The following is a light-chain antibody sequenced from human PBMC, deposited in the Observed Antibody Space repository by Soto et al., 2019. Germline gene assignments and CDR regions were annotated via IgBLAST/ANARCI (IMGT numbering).Light chain of an antibody. CDR2: AAS. J-gene: IGKJ3*01. CDR3: QNYDSDPLT. Sequence: DIQMTQSPSSLSASVGDRVTITCRASQGISNYLAWYQHKPAKVPSLLIYAASTLQSGVPSRFSGSGSGTDFTLSISSLQPEDVGSYYCQNYDSDPLTFGPGTKVDSK. V-gene: IGKV1-27*01. CDR1: QGISNY.